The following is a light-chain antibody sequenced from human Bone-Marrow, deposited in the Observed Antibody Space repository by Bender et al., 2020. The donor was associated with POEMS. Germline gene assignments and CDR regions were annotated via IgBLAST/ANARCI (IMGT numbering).Light chain of an antibody. J-gene: IGLJ3*02. CDR3: SAWDDSLSGWV. CDR1: SSNIGNHG. V-gene: IGLV1-36*01. Sequence: QSVLTQPPSVSGAPGQRVLISCTGSSSNIGNHGVNWYQQLPGEAPKLLIYYDDLLTPGVSDRFSASKSGTSASLAISELQSEDEALYYCSAWDDSLSGWVFGGGTKLTVL. CDR2: YDD.